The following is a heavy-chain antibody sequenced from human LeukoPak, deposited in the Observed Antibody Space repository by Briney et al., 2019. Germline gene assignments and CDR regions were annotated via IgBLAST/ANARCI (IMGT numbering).Heavy chain of an antibody. CDR1: GGSISSYY. CDR3: ARDGGNAVFDC. D-gene: IGHD4-23*01. CDR2: IYYSGST. Sequence: SETLSLTCTVSGGSISSYYWSWIRQPPGKGLEWIGYIYYSGSTNYNPSLKSRVTISVDTSKNQFSLKLSSVTAADTAVYYCARDGGNAVFDCWGQGTLVTVS. J-gene: IGHJ4*02. V-gene: IGHV4-59*08.